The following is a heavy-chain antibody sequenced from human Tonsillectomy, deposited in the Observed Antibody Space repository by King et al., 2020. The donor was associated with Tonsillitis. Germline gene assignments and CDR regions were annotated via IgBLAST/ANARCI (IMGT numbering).Heavy chain of an antibody. CDR1: GFPFSSNW. CDR2: ISSDGSDT. CDR3: ARRRDERDE. J-gene: IGHJ4*02. D-gene: IGHD5-24*01. V-gene: IGHV3-74*03. Sequence: DVQLVESGGGLVQPGGSLRLSCAVSGFPFSSNWMHWVRQVPGKGLVWVSRISSDGSDTKYADSVKGRFTISRDNAKNTLYLQMNSLRAEDTAVYYCARRRDERDEWGKGTLVTVSS.